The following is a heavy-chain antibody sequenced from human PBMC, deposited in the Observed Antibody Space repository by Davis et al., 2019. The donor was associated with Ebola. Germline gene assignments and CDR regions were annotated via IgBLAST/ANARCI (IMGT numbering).Heavy chain of an antibody. V-gene: IGHV1-18*01. CDR3: ARDYCDTSGYYYDTFDI. D-gene: IGHD3-22*01. J-gene: IGHJ3*02. CDR1: GYTFSTCG. Sequence: ASVKVSCKASGYTFSTCGISWVRQAPGQGLEWVGWISTYNGNTNYAQKLQDRVTMTTDTSTTTAYMELRSLRSDDTALYYCARDYCDTSGYYYDTFDIWGQGTMVTVSS. CDR2: ISTYNGNT.